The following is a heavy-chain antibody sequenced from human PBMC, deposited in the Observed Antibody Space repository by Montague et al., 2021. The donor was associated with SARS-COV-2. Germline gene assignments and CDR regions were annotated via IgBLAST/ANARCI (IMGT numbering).Heavy chain of an antibody. V-gene: IGHV3-48*01. Sequence: SLRLSCAASGSTFSDHSMNWVRQAPGKGLQWVSHISTSGEIKYYADSVKGRFSISRDNAEKAVSLQMNSLRGDDTAIYYCARDALAASGSFDYWGPGILVTVSS. CDR1: GSTFSDHS. CDR3: ARDALAASGSFDY. CDR2: ISTSGEIK. J-gene: IGHJ4*02. D-gene: IGHD6-13*01.